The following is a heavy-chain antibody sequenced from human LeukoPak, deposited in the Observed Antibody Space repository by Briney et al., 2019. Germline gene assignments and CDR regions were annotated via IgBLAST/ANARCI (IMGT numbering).Heavy chain of an antibody. Sequence: SETLSLTCTVSGGSISSYYWSWIRQPAGKGLEWIGRIYTSGSTNYNPSPKSRVTMSVDTSKNQFSLKLSSVTAADTAVYYCAREVGIVVVVAAKRAAFDIWGQGTMVTVSS. V-gene: IGHV4-4*07. CDR1: GGSISSYY. D-gene: IGHD2-15*01. J-gene: IGHJ3*02. CDR3: AREVGIVVVVAAKRAAFDI. CDR2: IYTSGST.